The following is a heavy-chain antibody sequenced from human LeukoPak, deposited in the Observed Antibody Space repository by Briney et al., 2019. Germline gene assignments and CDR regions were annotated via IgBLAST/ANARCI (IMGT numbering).Heavy chain of an antibody. CDR3: GAADSGSSPFDY. J-gene: IGHJ4*02. V-gene: IGHV3-21*01. D-gene: IGHD1-26*01. CDR1: GFTFSTYT. Sequence: GGSLRVSSTASGFTFSTYTMNWVRQAPGKGLEWVSSISSSSYYIYYADSVKGRFTISRDNAKNSLFLQMNSLRAEDTAVYYCGAADSGSSPFDYWGQGALVTVSS. CDR2: ISSSSYYI.